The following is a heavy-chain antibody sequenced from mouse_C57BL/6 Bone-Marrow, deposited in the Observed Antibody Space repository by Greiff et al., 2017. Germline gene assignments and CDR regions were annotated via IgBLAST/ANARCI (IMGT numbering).Heavy chain of an antibody. J-gene: IGHJ2*01. Sequence: DVKLVESEGGLVQPGSSMKLSCPASGFTFSDYYMAWVRQVPEKGLEWVANINYDGSSTYYLDSLKSRFIISRDNAKNILYLQMSSLKSEDTATYYCARAGGLTTVVATDYWGQGTTLTVSS. CDR1: GFTFSDYY. D-gene: IGHD1-1*01. CDR3: ARAGGLTTVVATDY. V-gene: IGHV5-16*01. CDR2: INYDGSST.